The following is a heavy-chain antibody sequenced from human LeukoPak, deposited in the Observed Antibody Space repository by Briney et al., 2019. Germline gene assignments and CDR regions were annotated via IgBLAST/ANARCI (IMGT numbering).Heavy chain of an antibody. V-gene: IGHV1-18*01. Sequence: ASVKVSCKASGYTFTSYGISWVRQAPGQGLEWMGWISAYNGNTNYAQKLQGRVTMTTDTSTSTAYMELRSLRSDDTAVYYCARPVVNYYGSGSYYHRWGFDPWGQGTLVTVSS. CDR2: ISAYNGNT. CDR1: GYTFTSYG. D-gene: IGHD3-10*01. J-gene: IGHJ5*02. CDR3: ARPVVNYYGSGSYYHRWGFDP.